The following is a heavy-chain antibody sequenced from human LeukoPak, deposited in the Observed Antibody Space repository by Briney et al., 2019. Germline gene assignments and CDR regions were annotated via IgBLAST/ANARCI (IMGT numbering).Heavy chain of an antibody. CDR2: ISGSGGNT. D-gene: IGHD2-2*01. CDR1: GFSFSGYA. Sequence: GGSLRLSCAASGFSFSGYAMSWVRQDPGKGLEWVSAISGSGGNTYYADSVKGRFTISRDNSKNTLFLQMNSLRAEDTAVYYCAKEAQGCSITSCYFDSWGQGTLVTVSS. J-gene: IGHJ4*02. CDR3: AKEAQGCSITSCYFDS. V-gene: IGHV3-23*01.